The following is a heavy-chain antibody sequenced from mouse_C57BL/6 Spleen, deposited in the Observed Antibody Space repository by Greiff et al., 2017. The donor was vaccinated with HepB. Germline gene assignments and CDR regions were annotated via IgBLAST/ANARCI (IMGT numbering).Heavy chain of an antibody. CDR1: GFTFSSYG. J-gene: IGHJ4*01. CDR3: ARQGGLRLLAMDY. CDR2: ISSGGSYT. Sequence: EVMLVESGGDLVKPGGSLKLSCAASGFTFSSYGMSWVRQTPDKRLEWVATISSGGSYTYYPDSVKGRFTISRDNAKNTLYLQMSSLKSEDTAMYYCARQGGLRLLAMDYWGQGTSVTVSS. D-gene: IGHD3-2*02. V-gene: IGHV5-6*01.